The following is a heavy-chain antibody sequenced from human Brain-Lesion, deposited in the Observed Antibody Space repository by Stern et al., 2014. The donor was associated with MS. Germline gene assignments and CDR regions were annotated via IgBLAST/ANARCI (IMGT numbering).Heavy chain of an antibody. D-gene: IGHD5-18*01. CDR3: ARASAPLYSGNWFDS. J-gene: IGHJ5*01. CDR1: GDSISRDNYF. Sequence: VQLEESGPGLVKPSKTLSVTCTVSGDSISRDNYFWSWIRQAAGKRLEWIGRIHASGSTFYNPSLKSRVTISVDPSKTQFSLKLNSVPAEDTAVYYCARASAPLYSGNWFDSWGQGTLVSVSS. CDR2: IHASGST. V-gene: IGHV4-61*02.